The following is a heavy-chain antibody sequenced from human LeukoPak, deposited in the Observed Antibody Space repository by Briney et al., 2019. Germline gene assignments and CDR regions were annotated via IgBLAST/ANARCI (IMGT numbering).Heavy chain of an antibody. Sequence: PGGSLRLSCAASGFTFSSYAMHWVRQAPGTGLEWVAVISYDGSNKYYADSVKGRFTISRDNSKNTLYLQMNSLRAEDTAVYYCARNLRPITMVRGVIIPVFDPWGQGTLVTVSS. V-gene: IGHV3-30-3*01. CDR3: ARNLRPITMVRGVIIPVFDP. D-gene: IGHD3-10*01. CDR2: ISYDGSNK. J-gene: IGHJ5*02. CDR1: GFTFSSYA.